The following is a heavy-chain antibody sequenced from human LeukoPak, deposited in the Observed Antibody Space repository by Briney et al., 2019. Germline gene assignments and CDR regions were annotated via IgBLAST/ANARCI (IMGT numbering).Heavy chain of an antibody. J-gene: IGHJ4*02. CDR1: GFTFSSYE. V-gene: IGHV3-48*03. Sequence: GGSLRLSCAASGFTFSSYEMNWVRQGPGKGLEWVSYISSSGSTIYYADSVKGRFTVSRDNAKNSLYLQMNSLRAEDTAVYYCARDRVGAAVGPFDCWGQGTLVTVSS. D-gene: IGHD6-13*01. CDR3: ARDRVGAAVGPFDC. CDR2: ISSSGSTI.